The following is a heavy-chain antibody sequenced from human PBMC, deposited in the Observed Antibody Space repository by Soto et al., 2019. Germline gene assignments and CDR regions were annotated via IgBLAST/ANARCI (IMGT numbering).Heavy chain of an antibody. J-gene: IGHJ4*02. Sequence: QVQLVESGGGLVKPGGSLTLSCAASGFTFSDYYMSWMRQAPGRGPEWVSYISDSGTTTNYADSVKGRFTISRDNARTSVHLHMNSLRVEDTAVYYCAREGAYSGRDYWGQGTLVTVSS. D-gene: IGHD1-26*01. V-gene: IGHV3-11*01. CDR3: AREGAYSGRDY. CDR2: ISDSGTTT. CDR1: GFTFSDYY.